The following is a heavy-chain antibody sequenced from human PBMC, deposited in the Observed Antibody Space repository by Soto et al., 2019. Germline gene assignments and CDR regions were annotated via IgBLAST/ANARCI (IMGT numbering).Heavy chain of an antibody. Sequence: QVQLQESGPGLVKPSGTLSLTCAVSSGSISRSNWWSWIRQPPGKGLEWIGEIDHSGSTNYNPSLKSRVTMSVDKSKNQFSLKLSSVTAADTAVYFCAREVAATTYFDSWGQGTLVTVSS. J-gene: IGHJ4*02. V-gene: IGHV4-4*02. CDR3: AREVAATTYFDS. CDR2: IDHSGST. CDR1: SGSISRSNW. D-gene: IGHD2-15*01.